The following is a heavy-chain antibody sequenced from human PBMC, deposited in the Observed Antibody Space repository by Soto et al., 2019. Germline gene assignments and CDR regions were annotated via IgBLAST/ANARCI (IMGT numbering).Heavy chain of an antibody. V-gene: IGHV1-69*13. CDR1: GGTFSSYA. J-gene: IGHJ6*04. CDR3: ASTFGIQMALRNGMDV. Sequence: SVKLSCTESGGTFSSYALSWVQQAKGQGLEWMGGIIPIFGTANYAQKFQGRVTIPADESTSTAYMELSSLRSEDTAVYYCASTFGIQMALRNGMDVWGKGTMVTVSS. CDR2: IIPIFGTA. D-gene: IGHD3-16*01.